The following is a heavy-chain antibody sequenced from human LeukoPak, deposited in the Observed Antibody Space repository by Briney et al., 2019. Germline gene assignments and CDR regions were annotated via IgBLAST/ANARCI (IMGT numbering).Heavy chain of an antibody. J-gene: IGHJ4*02. CDR1: GFTFSSYS. V-gene: IGHV3-21*01. D-gene: IGHD3-3*01. CDR3: ARSQTRFGVVIGN. Sequence: KPGGSLRLSCAASGFTFSSYSMNWVRQAPGKGLEWVSSISSSSSYIYYADSVKGRFTISRDNAKSSLFLQMHSLTAEDTAVYYCARSQTRFGVVIGNWGQGTLVTVSS. CDR2: ISSSSSYI.